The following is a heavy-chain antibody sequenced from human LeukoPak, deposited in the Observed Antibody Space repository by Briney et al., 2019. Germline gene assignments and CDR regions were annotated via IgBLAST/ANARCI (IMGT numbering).Heavy chain of an antibody. Sequence: GGSLRLSCAASGFTFSSYGMHWVRQAPGKGLEWVAFIRYDGSNKYYADSVKGRFTISRDNSKNTLYLQMNSLRAEDTAVYYCAKESRYFDWNDAFDIWGQGTMVTVSS. CDR1: GFTFSSYG. V-gene: IGHV3-30*02. CDR2: IRYDGSNK. J-gene: IGHJ3*02. CDR3: AKESRYFDWNDAFDI. D-gene: IGHD3-9*01.